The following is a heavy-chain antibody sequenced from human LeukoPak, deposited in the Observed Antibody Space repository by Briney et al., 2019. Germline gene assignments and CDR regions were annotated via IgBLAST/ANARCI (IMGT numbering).Heavy chain of an antibody. CDR3: ATKTRYDFWSGYYPNYFDY. D-gene: IGHD3-3*01. CDR2: IYYSGST. Sequence: SQTLTLTCTVSGGSISSGGYYWSWIRQHPGKGLEWIGYIYYSGSTYYNPSLKSRVTISVDTSKNQFSLKLSSVTAADTAVYYCATKTRYDFWSGYYPNYFDYWGQGTLVTVSS. V-gene: IGHV4-31*03. J-gene: IGHJ4*02. CDR1: GGSISSGGYY.